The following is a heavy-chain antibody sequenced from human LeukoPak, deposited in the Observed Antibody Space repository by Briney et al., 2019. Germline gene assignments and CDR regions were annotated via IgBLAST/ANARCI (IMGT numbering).Heavy chain of an antibody. V-gene: IGHV3-23*01. Sequence: GGSLRLSCAASGFTFSSYAMSWVRQAPGKGLEWVSAISGSGGSTYYADSVKGRFTISRDNPKNTLYLQMNSLRAEGTAVYYCAKVGYYDSSGYYYEDVLDYWGQGTLVTVSS. CDR3: AKVGYYDSSGYYYEDVLDY. D-gene: IGHD3-22*01. J-gene: IGHJ4*02. CDR2: ISGSGGST. CDR1: GFTFSSYA.